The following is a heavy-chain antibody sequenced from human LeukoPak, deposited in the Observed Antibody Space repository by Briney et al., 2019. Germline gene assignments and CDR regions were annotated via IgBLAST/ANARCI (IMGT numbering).Heavy chain of an antibody. V-gene: IGHV3-48*01. Sequence: TGGSLRLSCAASGFTFSAYAMNWVRQAPGKGLEWISFVSSSSNTIYYADSVKGRFAVSRDNAKNSLYLQMNSLRAEDTAVYYCARDQITAADTPFDYWGQGNRVTVSS. CDR1: GFTFSAYA. J-gene: IGHJ4*02. CDR2: VSSSSNTI. CDR3: ARDQITAADTPFDY. D-gene: IGHD6-13*01.